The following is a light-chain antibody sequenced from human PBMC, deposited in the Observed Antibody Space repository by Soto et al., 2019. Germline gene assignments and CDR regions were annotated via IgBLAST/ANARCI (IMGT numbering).Light chain of an antibody. CDR2: KAS. Sequence: DIQMTQSPSTLSGSVGDRVTITCRASQTISSWLAWYQQKPGKAPKLLIYKASTLKSGVPSRFSGSGSGTEFTLTISSLQPDHFATYYCQHYNSYSAAFGQGTKVDIK. V-gene: IGKV1-5*03. J-gene: IGKJ1*01. CDR1: QTISSW. CDR3: QHYNSYSAA.